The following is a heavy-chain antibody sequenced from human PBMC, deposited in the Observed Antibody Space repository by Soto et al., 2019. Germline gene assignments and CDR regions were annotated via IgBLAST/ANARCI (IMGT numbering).Heavy chain of an antibody. V-gene: IGHV1-69*01. CDR2: IIPLFGTA. Sequence: QVQLVQSGADVKKPGSSVKVSCKASGGTLTIYSISWVRQAPGQGLEWMGGIIPLFGTAYYAQEFQGRVTITADESTSTAYMELSSLRSEDTAVYFCARGASTHYYDSSGYYKGPLDYWGQGTLVTVSS. CDR3: ARGASTHYYDSSGYYKGPLDY. CDR1: GGTLTIYS. D-gene: IGHD3-22*01. J-gene: IGHJ4*02.